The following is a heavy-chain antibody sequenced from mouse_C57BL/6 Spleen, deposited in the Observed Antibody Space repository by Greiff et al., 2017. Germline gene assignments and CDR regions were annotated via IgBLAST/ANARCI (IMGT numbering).Heavy chain of an antibody. CDR1: GYTFTSYW. V-gene: IGHV1-59*01. Sequence: VQLQQPGAELVRPGASVKLSCKASGYTFTSYWMHWVKQRPGQGLVWIGVIDPSASYTNYNQKFKGKATLTVDTSSSTAYMLLSSLTSEDSAVYYCAREGYYEAYWGQGTLVTVSA. J-gene: IGHJ3*01. CDR2: IDPSASYT. D-gene: IGHD2-3*01. CDR3: AREGYYEAY.